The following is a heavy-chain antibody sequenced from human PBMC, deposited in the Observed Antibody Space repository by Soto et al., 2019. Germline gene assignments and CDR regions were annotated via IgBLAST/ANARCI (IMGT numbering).Heavy chain of an antibody. D-gene: IGHD3-3*01. CDR3: TRQGCSIFGLLITCSLY. J-gene: IGHJ4*02. CDR2: IYYSGST. Sequence: SETLALTCTVSGGSISSRSYYWGWIRQPPGKGLEWIGSIYYSGSTYYNPSLKSRVTISVDTSKNQFSLKLSSVTAADTAVYYCTRQGCSIFGLLITCSLYWCQGTLVTVST. V-gene: IGHV4-39*01. CDR1: GGSISSRSYY.